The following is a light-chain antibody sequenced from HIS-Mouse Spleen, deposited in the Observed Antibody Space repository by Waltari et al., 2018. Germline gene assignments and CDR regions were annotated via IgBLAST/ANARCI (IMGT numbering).Light chain of an antibody. CDR3: QAWDSSTVV. CDR1: KLGDKY. CDR2: QES. J-gene: IGLJ2*01. V-gene: IGLV3-1*01. Sequence: SYELTQPPSVSVSPGQTASITCSGDKLGDKYACWYQPKPGQSPVLVIYQESKRPSGIPERFSGSNSGNTATLTISGTQAMDEADYYCQAWDSSTVVFGGGTKLTVL.